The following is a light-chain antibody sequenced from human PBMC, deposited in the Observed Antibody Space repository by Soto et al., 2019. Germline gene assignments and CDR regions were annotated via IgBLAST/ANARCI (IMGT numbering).Light chain of an antibody. CDR3: QQYNNWRT. J-gene: IGKJ1*01. V-gene: IGKV3-15*01. CDR1: QSVSSN. CDR2: GAS. Sequence: EIVMTQSPATLSVSPGERATLSCMASQSVSSNLAWYQQKPGQAPRLLIYGASTRATGIPARFSGNGSATDFTLTISSLQSEDFAVYYCQQYNNWRTFGQGTKVDIK.